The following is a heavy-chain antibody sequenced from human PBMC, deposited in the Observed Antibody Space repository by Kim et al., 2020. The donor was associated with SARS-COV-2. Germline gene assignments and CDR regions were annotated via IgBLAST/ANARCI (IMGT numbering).Heavy chain of an antibody. Sequence: SETLSLTCTVSGGSISSIDHYWSWIRQTPEKGLEWIGYIYHSGTTYYNPSLKSRVIISVDTSKNQVSLKLRSVTAADTAVYYCARDLGLLRGYYQCMDV. V-gene: IGHV4-30-4*01. CDR2: IYHSGTT. CDR1: GGSISSIDHY. J-gene: IGHJ6*01. CDR3: ARDLGLLRGYYQCMDV. D-gene: IGHD4-17*01.